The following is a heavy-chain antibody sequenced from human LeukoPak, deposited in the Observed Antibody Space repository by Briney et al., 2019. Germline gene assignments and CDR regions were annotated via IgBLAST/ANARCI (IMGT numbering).Heavy chain of an antibody. Sequence: GGSLRLSCAASGFTFSSYWMSWVRQAPGKGLEWVANINQDGSEKYYVDSVKGRFTISRDNAKNSLYLQMNSLRAEDTAVYYCARWGGYDYYYYYYMDVWGKGTTVTVSS. CDR3: ARWGGYDYYYYYYMDV. CDR2: INQDGSEK. D-gene: IGHD5-12*01. V-gene: IGHV3-7*01. J-gene: IGHJ6*03. CDR1: GFTFSSYW.